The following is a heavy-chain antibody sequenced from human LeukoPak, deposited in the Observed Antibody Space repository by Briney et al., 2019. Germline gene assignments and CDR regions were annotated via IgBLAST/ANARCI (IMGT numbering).Heavy chain of an antibody. Sequence: SETLSLTCTVSGGSISSYYWSWIRQPPGKGLEWIGYIYYSGSTNYNPSLKSRVTISVDTSKNQFSLKLSSVTAADTAVYYCARDGVVVPAAIPGWYFDLWGRGTLVTVSS. CDR1: GGSISSYY. CDR3: ARDGVVVPAAIPGWYFDL. J-gene: IGHJ2*01. V-gene: IGHV4-59*01. CDR2: IYYSGST. D-gene: IGHD2-2*02.